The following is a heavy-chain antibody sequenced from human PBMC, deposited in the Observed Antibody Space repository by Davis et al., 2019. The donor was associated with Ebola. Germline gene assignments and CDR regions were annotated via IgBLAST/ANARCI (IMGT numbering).Heavy chain of an antibody. Sequence: PSETLSLTCAVYGGSFSGYYWSWIRQPPGKGLEWIGEINHSGSTNYNPSLKSRVTISVDTSKNQFSLKLSSVTAADTAVYYCARVPKWLGAFDIWGQGTMVTVSS. CDR3: ARVPKWLGAFDI. V-gene: IGHV4-34*01. D-gene: IGHD3-22*01. CDR1: GGSFSGYY. J-gene: IGHJ3*02. CDR2: INHSGST.